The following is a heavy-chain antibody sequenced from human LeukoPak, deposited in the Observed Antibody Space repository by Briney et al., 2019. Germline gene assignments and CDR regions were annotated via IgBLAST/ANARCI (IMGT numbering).Heavy chain of an antibody. Sequence: SETLSLTCTVSGVSMISYFWSWIRQPPGKGLEWIAYNHDSGTTNYNPSLKSRVTISVDRSKNQFSLKLSSVTAADTAVYYCARIQSWLFHGYDYWGQGTLVTVSS. CDR3: ARIQSWLFHGYDY. CDR2: NHDSGTT. CDR1: GVSMISYF. J-gene: IGHJ4*02. V-gene: IGHV4-59*08. D-gene: IGHD3-9*01.